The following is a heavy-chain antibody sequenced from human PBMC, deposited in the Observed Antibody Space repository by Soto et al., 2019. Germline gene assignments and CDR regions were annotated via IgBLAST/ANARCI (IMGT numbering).Heavy chain of an antibody. V-gene: IGHV3-23*01. CDR3: ARDPGGSFDY. D-gene: IGHD1-26*01. CDR1: GFTFSTYA. CDR2: ISGDGNT. Sequence: GGSLRLSCAASGFTFSTYAMSWVRQAPGKGLEWVSTISGDGNTHYADSVKGRFTISRDNPKNTLYLQMNSLRGEDTAVYYCARDPGGSFDYWGQGTLVTVSS. J-gene: IGHJ4*02.